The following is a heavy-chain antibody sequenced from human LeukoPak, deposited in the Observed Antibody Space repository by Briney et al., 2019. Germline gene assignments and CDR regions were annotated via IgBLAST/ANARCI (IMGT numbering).Heavy chain of an antibody. CDR2: MHSSGSS. V-gene: IGHV4-30-4*01. D-gene: IGHD3-10*01. Sequence: SETLSLTCTVSGGSIGSGDYYWSWIRQPPGKGLEWIGYMHSSGSSYYNPSLKNRVTISGDTSSGDTSESQFSLQLSSVTAADTAVYYCARESFTMVRGVIKAIDYWGQGTLVTVSS. CDR1: GGSIGSGDYY. CDR3: ARESFTMVRGVIKAIDY. J-gene: IGHJ4*02.